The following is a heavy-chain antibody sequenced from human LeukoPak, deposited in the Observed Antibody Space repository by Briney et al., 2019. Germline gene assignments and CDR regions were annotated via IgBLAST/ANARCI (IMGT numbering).Heavy chain of an antibody. D-gene: IGHD4-17*01. Sequence: GGSLRLSCAASGFTFSNYCMNWVRQAPGKGLEWVSYISSSGSTIYYADSVKGRFTISRDNAKNSLYLQMNSLRAEDTAVYYCARDRLNDYGFDYWGQGTLVTVSS. CDR1: GFTFSNYC. J-gene: IGHJ4*02. CDR2: ISSSGSTI. CDR3: ARDRLNDYGFDY. V-gene: IGHV3-48*04.